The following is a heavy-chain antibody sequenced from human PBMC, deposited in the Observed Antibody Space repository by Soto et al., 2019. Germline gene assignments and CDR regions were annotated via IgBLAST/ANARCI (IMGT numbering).Heavy chain of an antibody. CDR1: GFTFSYYW. CDR2: IHSDGSAT. D-gene: IGHD3-10*01. Sequence: EVQLVESGGDLVQPGGSLRLSCAASGFTFSYYWMHWVRQPPGKGLVWVSRIHSDGSATTYADSVKGRFTISRDNAKNRLYLQMNSLTADDTAVYYCARGDRGAFDDWGQGTLFTVSS. J-gene: IGHJ4*02. V-gene: IGHV3-74*01. CDR3: ARGDRGAFDD.